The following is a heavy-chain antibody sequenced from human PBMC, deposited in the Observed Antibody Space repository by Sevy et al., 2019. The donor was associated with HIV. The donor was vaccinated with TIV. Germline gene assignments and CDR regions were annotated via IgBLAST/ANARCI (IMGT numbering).Heavy chain of an antibody. Sequence: GGSLRLSCAASEFTFSSYAMSWVRQAPGKGLEWVSTISGGGGSTYYADSVKGRFTISRDNSKNTLYLQMNSLRAEDTALYYCAKLTGSSSWSGVDYWGQGTLVTVSS. J-gene: IGHJ4*02. CDR2: ISGGGGST. V-gene: IGHV3-23*01. CDR3: AKLTGSSSWSGVDY. D-gene: IGHD6-13*01. CDR1: EFTFSSYA.